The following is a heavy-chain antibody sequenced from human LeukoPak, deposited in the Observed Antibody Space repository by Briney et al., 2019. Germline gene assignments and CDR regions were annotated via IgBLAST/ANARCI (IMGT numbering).Heavy chain of an antibody. D-gene: IGHD3-9*01. CDR3: ARNRGDILALYAFDI. Sequence: ASVKVSCKASGYTFTSYGISWVRQAPGQGLEWIGWIIAYNGNTNYARKLQGRVTMTTDTSTNTAYMELRSLRPDDTAVYYCARNRGDILALYAFDIWGQGTMVTVSS. CDR1: GYTFTSYG. CDR2: IIAYNGNT. V-gene: IGHV1-18*01. J-gene: IGHJ3*02.